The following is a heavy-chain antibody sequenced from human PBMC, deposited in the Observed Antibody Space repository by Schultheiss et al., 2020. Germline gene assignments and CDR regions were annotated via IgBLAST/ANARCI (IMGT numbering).Heavy chain of an antibody. D-gene: IGHD2-21*01. J-gene: IGHJ6*02. CDR3: ACGYCGGDCYWVKDYFYGMDV. CDR2: IYTSGRT. Sequence: SETLSLTCTVYAGSITRGGYYWSWIRQTAGKGLDWIGRIYTSGRTHYNPSLKSRVTITEDTTKNQFSLKLSSVTAADTSVYYCACGYCGGDCYWVKDYFYGMDVWGQGTTVTVSS. V-gene: IGHV4-61*02. CDR1: AGSITRGGYY.